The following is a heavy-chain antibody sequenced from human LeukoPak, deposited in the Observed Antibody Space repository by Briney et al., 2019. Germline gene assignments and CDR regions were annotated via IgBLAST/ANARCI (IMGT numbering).Heavy chain of an antibody. D-gene: IGHD1-26*01. CDR3: ARDSRRGWELLAGTDY. CDR1: GFTFSDYY. V-gene: IGHV3-11*04. Sequence: GGSLRLSCAASGFTFSDYYMSWIRQAPGKGLEWVSYISSSGSTIYYADSVKGRFTISRDNARNSLYLQMNSLRAEDTAVYYCARDSRRGWELLAGTDYWGQGTLVTVSS. J-gene: IGHJ4*02. CDR2: ISSSGSTI.